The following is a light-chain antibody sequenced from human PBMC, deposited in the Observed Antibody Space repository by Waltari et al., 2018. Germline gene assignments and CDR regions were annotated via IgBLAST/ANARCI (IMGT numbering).Light chain of an antibody. CDR1: QSLDVSY. CDR2: GAY. J-gene: IGKJ2*01. Sequence: EIMMTQSPATLSVSPGDRVTLSCRADQSLDVSYVAWYQHKSGQAPRLLVYGAYYRAAAIPWRFSGSGSGTDFTLTINRLEPDDFAVYYCQQYHTPPATFGQGTKLEIK. CDR3: QQYHTPPAT. V-gene: IGKV3-20*01.